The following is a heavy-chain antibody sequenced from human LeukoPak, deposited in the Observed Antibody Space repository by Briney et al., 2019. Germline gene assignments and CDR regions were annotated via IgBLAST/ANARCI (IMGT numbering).Heavy chain of an antibody. CDR2: INHSGST. CDR1: GGSFSGYY. J-gene: IGHJ5*02. D-gene: IGHD2-15*01. V-gene: IGHV4-34*01. CDR3: ARSSGRYCSGGSCYPGLRFDP. Sequence: SETLSLTCAVYGGSFSGYYWSWIRQPPEKGLEWIGEINHSGSTNYNPSLKSRVTISVDTSKNQFSLKLSSVTAADTAVYYCARSSGRYCSGGSCYPGLRFDPWGQGTLVTVSS.